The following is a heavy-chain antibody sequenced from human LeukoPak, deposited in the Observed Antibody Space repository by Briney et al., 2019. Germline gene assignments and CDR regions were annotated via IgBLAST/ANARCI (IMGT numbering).Heavy chain of an antibody. CDR3: ARVIHCGPDY. CDR2: IIPILGIA. D-gene: IGHD2-21*01. CDR1: GGTFSSYA. Sequence: GASVTVSCKASGGTFSSYAISWVRQAPGQGLEWMGRIIPILGIANYAQKFQGRVTITADKSTSTAYMELSSLRSEDTAVYYCARVIHCGPDYWGQGTLVTVSS. J-gene: IGHJ4*02. V-gene: IGHV1-69*04.